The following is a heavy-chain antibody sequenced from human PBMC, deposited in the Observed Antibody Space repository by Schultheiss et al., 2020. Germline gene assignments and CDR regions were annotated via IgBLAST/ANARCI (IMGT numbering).Heavy chain of an antibody. Sequence: GESLKISCKGSGYSFTSYWIGWVRQIPGKGLEWMGIIYPGDSDTRYSPSFQGQVTISADKSISTAYLQWSSLKASDTAMYYCARPYCGGDCYSGTTSDAFDIWGQGTMVTVSS. CDR3: ARPYCGGDCYSGTTSDAFDI. CDR1: GYSFTSYW. D-gene: IGHD2-21*02. CDR2: IYPGDSDT. V-gene: IGHV5-51*01. J-gene: IGHJ3*02.